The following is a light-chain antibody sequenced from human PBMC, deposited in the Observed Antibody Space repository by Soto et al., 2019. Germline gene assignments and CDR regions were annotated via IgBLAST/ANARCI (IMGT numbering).Light chain of an antibody. Sequence: EIVLTQYPATLSLYQGARATLSCRASQTRRGYLACYQQKPGQAPRLLMYDASTRATGIPARVSGSGSGTDFTLTISSLEPEDFAVYYCQQRSNWPLTFGQGTKVDIK. CDR1: QTRRGY. CDR2: DAS. J-gene: IGKJ1*01. V-gene: IGKV3-11*01. CDR3: QQRSNWPLT.